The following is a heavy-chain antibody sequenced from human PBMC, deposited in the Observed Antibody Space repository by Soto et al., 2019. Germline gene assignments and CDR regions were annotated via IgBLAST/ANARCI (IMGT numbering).Heavy chain of an antibody. J-gene: IGHJ1*01. V-gene: IGHV5-51*01. CDR3: ARTHPKSNFQH. CDR2: IYPGDSDT. D-gene: IGHD6-6*01. CDR1: GYNFTNYW. Sequence: GESLKISCQAFGYNFTNYWIGWVRQMPGKGLEWMGIIYPGDSDTRYSPSFQGQVTISADKSISTAYLQWSSLKASDTAMYYCARTHPKSNFQHWGQGTLVTVSS.